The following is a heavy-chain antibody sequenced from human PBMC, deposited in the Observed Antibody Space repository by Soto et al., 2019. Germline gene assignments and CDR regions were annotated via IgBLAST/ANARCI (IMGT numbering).Heavy chain of an antibody. CDR1: GFTFSDHY. CDR2: INKRADSYIT. V-gene: IGHV3-72*01. CDR3: ADLGHSNGLAV. J-gene: IGHJ6*02. Sequence: EVQLVESGGGLVQPGGSLRLSCAASGFTFSDHYMDWVRQATGKGLEWVGHINKRADSYITEYAASVKGRFTISRDDSKNSLYLQMNSLKTEDTAVYYCADLGHSNGLAVWGQGTTVTVSS. D-gene: IGHD3-3*01.